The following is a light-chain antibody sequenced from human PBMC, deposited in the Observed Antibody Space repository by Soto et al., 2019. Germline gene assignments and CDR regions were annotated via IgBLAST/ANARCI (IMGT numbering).Light chain of an antibody. J-gene: IGKJ1*01. V-gene: IGKV1-6*01. CDR2: DAS. CDR3: LKDYRYQWT. CDR1: QDIRVG. Sequence: AIQMTQSPSSLSAYVGDRVTITCRASQDIRVGLAWYQQKPGKAPKLLIYDASTLQSGVPSRFSGSGSGTDFTLTISSLQPEDFATYYCLKDYRYQWTFGQGTKVEIK.